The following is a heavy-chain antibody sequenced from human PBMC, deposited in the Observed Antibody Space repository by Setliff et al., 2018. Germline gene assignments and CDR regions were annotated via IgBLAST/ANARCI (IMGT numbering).Heavy chain of an antibody. CDR3: ARHGRLGSSWYGGSGYYYYYMDV. CDR2: IYYRGST. CDR1: GASLSSGTYY. D-gene: IGHD6-13*01. J-gene: IGHJ6*03. V-gene: IGHV4-39*01. Sequence: SETLSLTCTVSGASLSSGTYYWGWIRQPPGKGLEWIGRIYYRGSTYYNPSLKSRVTISVDTSKNQFSLKLSSVTAADTAVYYCARHGRLGSSWYGGSGYYYYYMDVWGKGTTVTVSS.